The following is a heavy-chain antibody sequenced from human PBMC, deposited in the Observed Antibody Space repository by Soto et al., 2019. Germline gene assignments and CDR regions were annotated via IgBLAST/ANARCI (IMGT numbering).Heavy chain of an antibody. CDR3: ARGDYCGGDCPPDAFDI. CDR1: GYSFTSYW. J-gene: IGHJ3*02. V-gene: IGHV5-51*01. Sequence: HGESLKISCKGSGYSFTSYWIGWVRQMPGKGLEWMGIIYPGDSDTRYSPSFQGQVTISADKSISTAYLQWSSLKASDTAMYYCARGDYCGGDCPPDAFDIWGQGTMVTVSS. D-gene: IGHD2-21*02. CDR2: IYPGDSDT.